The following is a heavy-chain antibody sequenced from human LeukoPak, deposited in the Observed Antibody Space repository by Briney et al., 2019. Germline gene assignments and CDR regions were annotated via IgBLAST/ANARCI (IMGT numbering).Heavy chain of an antibody. CDR1: GFTFSSYA. CDR3: AKDDSVLWFGELLYRFDY. J-gene: IGHJ4*02. D-gene: IGHD3-10*01. CDR2: ISGSGGST. V-gene: IGHV3-23*01. Sequence: GGSLRLSCAASGFTFSSYAMSWVRQASGKGLEWVSAISGSGGSTYYADSVKGRFTISRDNSKNTLYLQMNSLRAEDTAVYYCAKDDSVLWFGELLYRFDYWGQGTLVTVSS.